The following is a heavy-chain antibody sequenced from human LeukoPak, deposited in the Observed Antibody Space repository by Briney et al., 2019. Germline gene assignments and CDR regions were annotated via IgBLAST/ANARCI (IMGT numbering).Heavy chain of an antibody. D-gene: IGHD4-17*01. CDR2: MSGSGGST. V-gene: IGHV3-23*01. J-gene: IGHJ3*02. Sequence: QPGGSLRLSCAASGFTFNSYAMSWVRQAPGKGLEWVSAMSGSGGSTYYADSVKGRFTISRDNAKNTLYLQTNSLRAEDTAVYYCAKDRGVRSDIWGQGTMVTVSS. CDR3: AKDRGVRSDI. CDR1: GFTFNSYA.